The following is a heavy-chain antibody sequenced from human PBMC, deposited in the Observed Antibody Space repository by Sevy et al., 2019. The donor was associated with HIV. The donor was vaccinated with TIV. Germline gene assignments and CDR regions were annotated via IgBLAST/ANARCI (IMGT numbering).Heavy chain of an antibody. D-gene: IGHD4-17*01. CDR1: GFTFSDFY. J-gene: IGHJ6*02. Sequence: GGSLRLSCAASGFTFSDFYMSWIRQAPGKGLEWISYISGSDHTIYYADSVKGRFTISRDNDKNSLYLQMNGLRAEDTAVYYCARDHVKDGDLGDYYYFAMDLWGQGTTVTVSS. V-gene: IGHV3-11*01. CDR3: ARDHVKDGDLGDYYYFAMDL. CDR2: ISGSDHTI.